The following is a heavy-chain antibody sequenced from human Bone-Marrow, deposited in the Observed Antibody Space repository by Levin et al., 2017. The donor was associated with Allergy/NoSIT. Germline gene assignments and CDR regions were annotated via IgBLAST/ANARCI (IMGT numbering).Heavy chain of an antibody. D-gene: IGHD3-3*01. J-gene: IGHJ6*02. Sequence: ASVKVSCKVSGYTLTELSIHWVRQAPEKGLEWIGGFHPEDAETIYAQKFQGRVTMTEDTSTDTAYMELSSLRSDDTAIYYCATERHDFWSGFDVWGQGTTVTVSS. CDR1: GYTLTELS. V-gene: IGHV1-24*01. CDR3: ATERHDFWSGFDV. CDR2: FHPEDAET.